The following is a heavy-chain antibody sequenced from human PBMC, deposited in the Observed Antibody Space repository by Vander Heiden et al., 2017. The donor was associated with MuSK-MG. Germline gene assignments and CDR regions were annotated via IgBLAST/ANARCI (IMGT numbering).Heavy chain of an antibody. CDR2: IIPIFGTA. CDR1: GGTFSSYA. J-gene: IGHJ6*02. Sequence: QVQLVQSGAEVKKPGSSVKVSCKASGGTFSSYAISWVRQAPGQGLEWMGGIIPIFGTANYAQKFQGRVTITADKSTSTAYMELSSLRSEDTAVYYCASLGRVVIDPYYGMDVWGQGTTVTVSS. V-gene: IGHV1-69*06. D-gene: IGHD3-10*01. CDR3: ASLGRVVIDPYYGMDV.